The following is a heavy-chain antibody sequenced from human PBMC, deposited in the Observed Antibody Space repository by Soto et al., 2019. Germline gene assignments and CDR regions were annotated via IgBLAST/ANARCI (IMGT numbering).Heavy chain of an antibody. CDR2: IYSGGTT. V-gene: IGHV3-53*01. Sequence: EVQLVESGGGLIQPGGSLRLSCAASGFTVRSNHMSWVRQAPGKGLEWVSLIYSGGTTYYADSVKGRFTISSDNSKNTLYLQMNSLRADDTAVYYCARAIIGTTAFDYWGQGTLVTVSS. CDR3: ARAIIGTTAFDY. D-gene: IGHD1-20*01. J-gene: IGHJ4*02. CDR1: GFTVRSNH.